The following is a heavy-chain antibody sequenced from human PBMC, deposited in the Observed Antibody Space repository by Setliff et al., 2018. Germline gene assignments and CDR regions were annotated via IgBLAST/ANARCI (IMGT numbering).Heavy chain of an antibody. CDR2: TIPIFSTT. CDR1: GYTFTTYA. J-gene: IGHJ6*03. Sequence: GASVKVSCKASGYTFTTYAMGWMRQAPGQRLEWMGGTIPIFSTTDYAQKFRGRVTIITDESTSTAFMQLSSLRSEDTAVYYCARASRFGTTVYRGSYYMDVWGKGTTVTVSS. V-gene: IGHV1-69*05. D-gene: IGHD4-4*01. CDR3: ARASRFGTTVYRGSYYMDV.